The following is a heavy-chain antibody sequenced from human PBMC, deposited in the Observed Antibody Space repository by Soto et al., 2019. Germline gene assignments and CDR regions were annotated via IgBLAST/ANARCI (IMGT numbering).Heavy chain of an antibody. D-gene: IGHD6-13*01. V-gene: IGHV4-30-4*01. CDR1: AGYISTGNYY. J-gene: IGHJ4*02. Sequence: QVQLQESGPGLVKPSQTLSLTCNVSAGYISTGNYYWSWIRQSPGKGLEWIGHIYYSGTTYYNPSLKSRVTISVDASKNQFSLELSSVTAADTAIYYGVSRQQQVALVEYGGQGILVTVSS. CDR3: VSRQQQVALVEY. CDR2: IYYSGTT.